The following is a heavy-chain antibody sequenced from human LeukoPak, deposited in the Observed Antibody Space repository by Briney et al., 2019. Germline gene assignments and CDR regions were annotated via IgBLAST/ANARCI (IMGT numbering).Heavy chain of an antibody. V-gene: IGHV3-66*01. D-gene: IGHD5-18*01. CDR2: IYSGGST. CDR3: TTKRGYSNGYAD. CDR1: GFTVSSNY. Sequence: GGSLRLSCAASGFTVSSNYMSWVRQAPGKGLEWLSVIYSGGSTYYSDSVKGRFTISRDNSKNPLYLKVNSLRAEDTAVYYCTTKRGYSNGYADWGQGTLVTVSS. J-gene: IGHJ1*01.